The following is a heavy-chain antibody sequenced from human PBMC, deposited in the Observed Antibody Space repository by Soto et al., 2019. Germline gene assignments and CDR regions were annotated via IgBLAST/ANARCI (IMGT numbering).Heavy chain of an antibody. CDR3: ARDSEYCSSTSCYACMDV. D-gene: IGHD2-2*01. V-gene: IGHV1-46*03. CDR1: GYTFTSYY. Sequence: ASVKVSCKASGYTFTSYYMHRVRHAPGQGLEWMGIINPSGGSTSYAQKFQGRVTMTMDTSTSTVYMELSSLRSEDTAVYYCARDSEYCSSTSCYACMDVWGKGTTVTVSS. J-gene: IGHJ6*03. CDR2: INPSGGST.